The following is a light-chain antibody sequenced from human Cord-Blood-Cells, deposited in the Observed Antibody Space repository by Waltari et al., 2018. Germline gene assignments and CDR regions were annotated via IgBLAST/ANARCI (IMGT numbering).Light chain of an antibody. CDR3: QQYNNWLT. CDR2: GAS. V-gene: IGKV3-15*01. Sequence: EIVMTQSPATLSVSPGERATLSCRASPSVSSNLAWYQQKPGQAPRLLIYGASTRATGMPARVSGSGSGTEFTLTISSLQSEDLAVYDGQQYNNWLTFGGGTKVEIK. J-gene: IGKJ4*01. CDR1: PSVSSN.